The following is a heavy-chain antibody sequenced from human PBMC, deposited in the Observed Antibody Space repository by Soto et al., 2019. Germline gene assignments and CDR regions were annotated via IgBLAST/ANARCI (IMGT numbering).Heavy chain of an antibody. V-gene: IGHV2-5*02. CDR1: GFSLTTSGVG. CDR3: AHRVLRTVFGLVTTTAIYFDF. D-gene: IGHD3-3*01. Sequence: QITLNESGPTVVRPTETLTLTCRFSGFSLTTSGVGVGWIRQSPGKAPEWLALIYWDDDKRYSASLKSRLTISKDTSKYLVVLTVSDLDLTDTATYYCAHRVLRTVFGLVTTTAIYFDFWGQGTPVAVSS. J-gene: IGHJ4*02. CDR2: IYWDDDK.